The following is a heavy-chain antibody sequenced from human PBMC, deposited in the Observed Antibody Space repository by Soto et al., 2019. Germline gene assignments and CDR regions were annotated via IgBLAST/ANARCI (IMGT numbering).Heavy chain of an antibody. V-gene: IGHV3-66*01. Sequence: PGGSLRLSCAAAGFSVSTSHISWVRQAPGKGLEWVSVIYSGGATHYAVSVKGRFTISRDNAKNSLYLQMSSLRVEDTAVYYCARDYLYCSGGRCYPNYWGQGTLVTVSS. CDR3: ARDYLYCSGGRCYPNY. CDR2: IYSGGAT. CDR1: GFSVSTSH. J-gene: IGHJ4*02. D-gene: IGHD2-15*01.